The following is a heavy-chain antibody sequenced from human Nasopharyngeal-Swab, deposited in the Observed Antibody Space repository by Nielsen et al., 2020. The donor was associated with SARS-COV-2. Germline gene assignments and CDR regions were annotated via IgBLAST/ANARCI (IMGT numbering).Heavy chain of an antibody. CDR3: VRDQYATGGDAFDL. CDR2: IKPDGSEK. Sequence: GESLKISCAASGLTFNAHWMTWVRQSPEKGLEWVANIKPDGSEKFYVDSVKGRFTISRDNAKNSLFLQMNSLRAEDTALYYCVRDQYATGGDAFDLWGRGTMVTVSS. V-gene: IGHV3-7*01. CDR1: GLTFNAHW. D-gene: IGHD2-8*01. J-gene: IGHJ3*01.